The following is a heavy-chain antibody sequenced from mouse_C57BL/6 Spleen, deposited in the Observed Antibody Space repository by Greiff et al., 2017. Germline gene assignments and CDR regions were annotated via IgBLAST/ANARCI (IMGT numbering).Heavy chain of an antibody. CDR1: GYAFSSSW. V-gene: IGHV1-82*01. CDR3: AREGDSSGYPYYFDY. Sequence: QVQLKESGPELVKPGASVKISCKASGYAFSSSWMNWVKQRPGNGLEWIGRIYPGDGDTNYNGKFKGKATLTADKSSSTAYMQLSSLTSEDSAVYFCAREGDSSGYPYYFDYWGQGTTLTVSS. D-gene: IGHD3-2*02. J-gene: IGHJ2*01. CDR2: IYPGDGDT.